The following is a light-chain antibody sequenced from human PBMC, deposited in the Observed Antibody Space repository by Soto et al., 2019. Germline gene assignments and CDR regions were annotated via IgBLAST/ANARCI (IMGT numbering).Light chain of an antibody. CDR3: AIWDHTLKV. J-gene: IGLJ1*01. Sequence: QCVLTQPPSASRTPGQRVTISCSGSSSNIGSNYVYWYQQLPGTAPKLLIYRNNQRPSGVPDRFSGAKSGTSASLAISGLRSEDKAAYYCAIWDHTLKVFLTGTKAPVL. CDR1: SSNIGSNY. CDR2: RNN. V-gene: IGLV1-47*01.